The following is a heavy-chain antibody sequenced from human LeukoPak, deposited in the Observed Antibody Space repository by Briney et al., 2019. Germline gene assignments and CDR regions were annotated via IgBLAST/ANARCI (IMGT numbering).Heavy chain of an antibody. CDR1: GFTFSSYS. J-gene: IGHJ6*03. V-gene: IGHV3-21*01. D-gene: IGHD6-13*01. Sequence: GGSLRLCWAASGFTFSSYSMNWVRQTPGKGLEWVSSISSSSSYIFYADSVKGRFTMSRDNARKSLFLQMNSLRAEDTAVYYCARVGGSSYYYYYYYMDVWGKGTTVTVSS. CDR2: ISSSSSYI. CDR3: ARVGGSSYYYYYYYMDV.